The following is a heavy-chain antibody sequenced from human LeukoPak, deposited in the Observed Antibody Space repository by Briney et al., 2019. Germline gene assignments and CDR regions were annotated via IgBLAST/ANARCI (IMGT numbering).Heavy chain of an antibody. CDR3: ARYHDYSNYYYYGMDV. V-gene: IGHV4-34*01. Sequence: PSETLSLTRAVYGGSFRGYYWSWIRQPPGKGLEWIGEINHSGSTNYNPSLKSRVTISVDTSKNQFSLKLSSVTAADTAVYYCARYHDYSNYYYYGMDVWGQGTTVTVSS. CDR2: INHSGST. CDR1: GGSFRGYY. D-gene: IGHD4-11*01. J-gene: IGHJ6*02.